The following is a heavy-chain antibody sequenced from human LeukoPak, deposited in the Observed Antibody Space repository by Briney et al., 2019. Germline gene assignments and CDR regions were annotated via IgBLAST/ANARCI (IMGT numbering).Heavy chain of an antibody. Sequence: SETLSLTCTVSGGSISSGSYYWSWIRQRPGKGLEWIGYIYYSGSTYYNPSLKSRVTISVDTSKNQFSLKLSSVTAADTAVYYCARVIDYFDYWGQGTLVTVSS. CDR2: IYYSGST. CDR1: GGSISSGSYY. J-gene: IGHJ4*02. CDR3: ARVIDYFDY. V-gene: IGHV4-30-4*08.